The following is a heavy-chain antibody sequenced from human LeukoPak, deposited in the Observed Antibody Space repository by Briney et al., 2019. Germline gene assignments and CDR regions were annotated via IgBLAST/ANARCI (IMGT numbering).Heavy chain of an antibody. CDR1: GFTFSNYW. V-gene: IGHV3-74*01. D-gene: IGHD5-18*01. Sequence: GGSLRLSCTASGFTFSNYWMHWVRQTPGKGLVWVSRITSDGTTTAYADSVRGRFTISRDNANNTLYQRMNSLRAEDTAVYYCVSSPGYPDSWGQGTLVTVSP. J-gene: IGHJ4*02. CDR3: VSSPGYPDS. CDR2: ITSDGTTT.